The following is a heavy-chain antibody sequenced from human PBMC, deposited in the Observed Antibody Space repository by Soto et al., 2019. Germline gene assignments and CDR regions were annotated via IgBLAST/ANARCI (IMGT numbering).Heavy chain of an antibody. CDR1: GYTFTSCG. CDR2: ISAYNGNT. Sequence: GASVKLCCTASGYTFTSCGISWVRQAHGQGLEWMGWISAYNGNTNYAQKLQGRVTMTTDTSTSTAYMELRSLRSDDTAVYYCARGVVVVAEYYFDYWGQGTLVTVSS. CDR3: ARGVVVVAEYYFDY. V-gene: IGHV1-18*01. D-gene: IGHD2-15*01. J-gene: IGHJ4*02.